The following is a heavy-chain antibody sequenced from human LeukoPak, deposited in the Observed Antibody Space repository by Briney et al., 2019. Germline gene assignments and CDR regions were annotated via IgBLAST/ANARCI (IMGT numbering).Heavy chain of an antibody. J-gene: IGHJ5*02. CDR2: ISAYNGNT. Sequence: GASVKVSCKASGYTFTSYGISWVRQAPGQGLEWMGWISAYNGNTNYAQKLQGRVTMTTDTSTSTAYMELRSLRSDDTAVYYCARKVQYQLLFHWFDPWGQGTLVTVSS. CDR1: GYTFTSYG. CDR3: ARKVQYQLLFHWFDP. V-gene: IGHV1-18*01. D-gene: IGHD2-2*01.